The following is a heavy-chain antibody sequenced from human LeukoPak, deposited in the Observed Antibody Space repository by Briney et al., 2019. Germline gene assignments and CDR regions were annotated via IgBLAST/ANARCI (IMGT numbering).Heavy chain of an antibody. V-gene: IGHV3-30-3*01. Sequence: PGGSLRLSCAASGFTFSSYAMHWVRQAPGKGLEWVAVISYDGSNKYYADSVKGRFTISRDNSKNTLYLQMNSLRAEDTAVYYCARELDYYDSSGYYYAGYFQHWGQGTLVTVSS. D-gene: IGHD3-22*01. CDR3: ARELDYYDSSGYYYAGYFQH. CDR1: GFTFSSYA. CDR2: ISYDGSNK. J-gene: IGHJ1*01.